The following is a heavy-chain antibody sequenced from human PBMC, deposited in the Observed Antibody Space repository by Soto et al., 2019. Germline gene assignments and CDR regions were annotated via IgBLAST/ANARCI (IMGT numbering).Heavy chain of an antibody. Sequence: GGSLRLSCAASGFTFSTYTMNWVRQAPGKGLEWVSAINARGSPTYYAASVKGRFTISRDNSKNTLYLQMNSLRAEDTAVYYCAKDPTPITMVQGGDWFDPWGQGTLVTVSS. CDR3: AKDPTPITMVQGGDWFDP. D-gene: IGHD3-10*01. CDR2: INARGSPT. CDR1: GFTFSTYT. V-gene: IGHV3-23*01. J-gene: IGHJ5*02.